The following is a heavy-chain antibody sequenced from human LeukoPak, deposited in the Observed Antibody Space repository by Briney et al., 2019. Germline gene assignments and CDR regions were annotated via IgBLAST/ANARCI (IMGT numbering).Heavy chain of an antibody. V-gene: IGHV3-30-3*01. J-gene: IGHJ4*02. D-gene: IGHD3-10*01. CDR2: ISYDGSNK. CDR3: ARGTYSYGSGSDFDY. Sequence: GRSLRLSCAASGFTFSSYAMHWVRQAPGKGLEWVALISYDGSNKYYADSAKGRFTISRDNSKNNLYLQMNSLRAEDTAVYYCARGTYSYGSGSDFDYWGQGTLVTVSS. CDR1: GFTFSSYA.